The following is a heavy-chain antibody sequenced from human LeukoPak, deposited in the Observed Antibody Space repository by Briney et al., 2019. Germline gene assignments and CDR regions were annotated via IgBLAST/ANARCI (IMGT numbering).Heavy chain of an antibody. CDR1: GFTFSSYS. V-gene: IGHV3-48*01. D-gene: IGHD1-7*01. Sequence: PGGSLRLSCAASGFTFSSYSMNWVRQAPGKGLEWVSYISSSSSTIYYADSVKGRFTISRDNAKNSLYLQMNSLRAEDTAVYYCARDQSPKLELPSFDIWGQGTMVTVSS. CDR2: ISSSSSTI. CDR3: ARDQSPKLELPSFDI. J-gene: IGHJ3*02.